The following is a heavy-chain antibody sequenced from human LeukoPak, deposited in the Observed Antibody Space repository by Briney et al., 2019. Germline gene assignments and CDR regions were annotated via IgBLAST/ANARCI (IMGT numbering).Heavy chain of an antibody. CDR3: ARDRTTVAGIWRSDAFDI. CDR2: ISGSGGST. Sequence: PGGSLRLSCAASGFTFSSYAMSWVRQAPGKGLEWVSAISGSGGSTYYADSVKGRFTISRDNAKNSLYLQMNSLRAEDTAVYYCARDRTTVAGIWRSDAFDIWGQGTMVTVSS. D-gene: IGHD6-19*01. CDR1: GFTFSSYA. J-gene: IGHJ3*02. V-gene: IGHV3-23*01.